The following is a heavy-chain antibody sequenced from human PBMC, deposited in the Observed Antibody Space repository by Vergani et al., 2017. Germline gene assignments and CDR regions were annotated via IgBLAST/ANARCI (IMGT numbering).Heavy chain of an antibody. CDR2: IYHSGGA. CDR3: ARTESFILRYFHWAL. Sequence: QLHLQESGPGLVKPSETLSLTCTVSGGSITSSSYYWGWIRQPPGEGLEWIGNIYHSGGAYYNPSLKVRVTISVDTSKNQFSLEVTSVTAADTAIYFCARTESFILRYFHWALWGQGTLVTVSS. V-gene: IGHV4-39*01. D-gene: IGHD3-9*01. CDR1: GGSITSSSYY. J-gene: IGHJ4*02.